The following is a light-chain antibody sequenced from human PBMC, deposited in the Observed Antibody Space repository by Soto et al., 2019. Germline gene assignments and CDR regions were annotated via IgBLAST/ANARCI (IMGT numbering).Light chain of an antibody. CDR1: QSVSSSY. V-gene: IGKV3-20*01. CDR2: GAS. J-gene: IGKJ4*01. Sequence: ESVVTQSPGTLSWSPGERATLSCRASQSVSSSYLAGYQQKPGQAPRLLIYGASSRATGIPDRFSGSGSGTDFTLTISRLQSEDFAVYYCQQYRSSPLLTLGGVTNVEIK. CDR3: QQYRSSPLLT.